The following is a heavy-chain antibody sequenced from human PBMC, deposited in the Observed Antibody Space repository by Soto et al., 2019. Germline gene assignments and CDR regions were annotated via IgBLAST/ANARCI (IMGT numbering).Heavy chain of an antibody. V-gene: IGHV3-33*01. D-gene: IGHD4-17*01. CDR1: GFTFNTHG. CDR3: ARIDDYGDYVTDY. Sequence: VELVESGGGVVQPGGSLRLSCAASGFTFNTHGMHWVRQAPGKGLEWVAVIWYDGSQRYYADFVRGRFTISRDNSQNTLYLQMTSLRAEDTAVDYCARIDDYGDYVTDYWGQGALVTVSS. CDR2: IWYDGSQR. J-gene: IGHJ4*02.